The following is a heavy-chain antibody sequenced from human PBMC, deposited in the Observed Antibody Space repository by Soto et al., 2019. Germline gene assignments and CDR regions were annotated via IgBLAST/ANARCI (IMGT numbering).Heavy chain of an antibody. V-gene: IGHV1-18*01. J-gene: IGHJ6*02. Sequence: ASVKVSCKASCYTFTRSGISWVRQAPGQGPEWMGWISTYNGDTNYAQTFQGRVTMTTDTSTSTVHMEVRSLRSDDTAVYYCAREGVAPYYYYGMDVWGQGTPVTVSS. CDR3: AREGVAPYYYYGMDV. CDR1: CYTFTRSG. CDR2: ISTYNGDT. D-gene: IGHD5-12*01.